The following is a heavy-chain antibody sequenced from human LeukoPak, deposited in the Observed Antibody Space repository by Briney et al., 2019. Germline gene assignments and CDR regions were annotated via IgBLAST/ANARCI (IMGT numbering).Heavy chain of an antibody. CDR1: GFTFSAYW. J-gene: IGHJ4*02. D-gene: IGHD2-8*01. CDR3: ARGGFGYVYFDY. CDR2: IKGDGSEK. V-gene: IGHV3-7*01. Sequence: PGGSLRLSCAASGFTFSAYWMSWVRQAPGKGLEWVAHIKGDGSEKYSVDSAKGRFTISRDNAKSSLYLQMNSLRAEDTALYYCARGGFGYVYFDYWGQGSLVTVSS.